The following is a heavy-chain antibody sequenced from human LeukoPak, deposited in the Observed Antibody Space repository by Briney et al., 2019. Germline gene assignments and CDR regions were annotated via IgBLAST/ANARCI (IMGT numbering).Heavy chain of an antibody. J-gene: IGHJ6*03. V-gene: IGHV1-2*02. CDR1: GYTFTAYY. Sequence: GASVKVSCKASGYTFTAYYMHWVRQAPGQGLEWMGWINPNNGGTNYAQKFQGRFTMTRDTSTGTAYMELSRLRSDDTAVYYCAADRLSRADYMDLWGKGTTVTVSS. CDR2: INPNNGGT. D-gene: IGHD6-6*01. CDR3: AADRLSRADYMDL.